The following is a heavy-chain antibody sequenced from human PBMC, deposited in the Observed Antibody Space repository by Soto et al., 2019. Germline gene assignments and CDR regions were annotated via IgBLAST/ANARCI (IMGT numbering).Heavy chain of an antibody. CDR2: ISAYNGNT. J-gene: IGHJ5*02. V-gene: IGHV1-18*01. D-gene: IGHD3-10*01. CDR3: ATGGFRGVSVDWFDP. CDR1: GYTFTSYG. Sequence: ASVKVSCKASGYTFTSYGISWVRQAPGQGLEWMGWISAYNGNTNYAQKLQGRVTMTTDTSTSTAYMELRSLRSDDTAVYYCATGGFRGVSVDWFDPWGQGTLVTVS.